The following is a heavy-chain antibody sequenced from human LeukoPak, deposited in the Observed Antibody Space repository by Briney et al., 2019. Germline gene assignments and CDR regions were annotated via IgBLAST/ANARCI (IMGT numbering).Heavy chain of an antibody. J-gene: IGHJ6*02. D-gene: IGHD5-18*01. CDR3: ASLIQTGPYYYGMDV. CDR1: GGTFSSYA. CDR2: IIPLLGIA. V-gene: IGHV1-69*04. Sequence: ASVKVSCKASGGTFSSYAISWVRQAPGQGLEWMGRIIPLLGIANYAQKFQGRVAIIADKSTSTAYMELSSLRSEDTAVYYCASLIQTGPYYYGMDVWGQGTTVTVSS.